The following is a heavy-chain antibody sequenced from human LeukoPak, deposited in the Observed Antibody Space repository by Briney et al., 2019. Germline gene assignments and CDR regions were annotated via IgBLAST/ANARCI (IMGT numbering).Heavy chain of an antibody. J-gene: IGHJ5*02. CDR2: INPKSGGA. CDR1: GFTFNAYN. V-gene: IGHV1-2*02. Sequence: ASVKVSCKASGFTFNAYNIHWVRQAPGQGLEWMGWINPKSGGANYAQKFQGRVTMTWDTSISTAYMELSRLRSDDTAVYYCARVGGQLWLNWFDPWGQGTLVTVSS. D-gene: IGHD5-18*01. CDR3: ARVGGQLWLNWFDP.